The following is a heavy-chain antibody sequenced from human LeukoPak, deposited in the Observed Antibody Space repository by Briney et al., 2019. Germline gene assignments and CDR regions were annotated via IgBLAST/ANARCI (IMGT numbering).Heavy chain of an antibody. J-gene: IGHJ3*02. D-gene: IGHD3-22*01. CDR3: AKDLWYYYDSSGYYLDAFDN. CDR2: ISGSGGST. V-gene: IGHV3-23*01. CDR1: GFTFSSYA. Sequence: GGSLRLSCAASGFTFSSYAMSWVRQAPGKGLEWVSAISGSGGSTYYADSVKGRFTISRDNSKNTLYLQMNSLRAEDTAVYYCAKDLWYYYDSSGYYLDAFDNWGQGTMVTVSS.